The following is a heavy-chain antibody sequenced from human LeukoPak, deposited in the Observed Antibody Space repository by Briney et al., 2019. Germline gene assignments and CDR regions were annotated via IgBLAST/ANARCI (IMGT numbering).Heavy chain of an antibody. CDR1: GGSISSSSYY. D-gene: IGHD5-24*01. J-gene: IGHJ4*02. CDR2: IYYSGST. V-gene: IGHV4-39*01. CDR3: ASDRSDGWHPKGFQDY. Sequence: SETLSLTCTDSGGSISSSSYYWGWIRQPPGKGLEWIGSIYYSGSTYYNPSLKSRVTISVDTSKNQFSLKLSSVTAADTAVYYCASDRSDGWHPKGFQDYWGQGTLVTVSS.